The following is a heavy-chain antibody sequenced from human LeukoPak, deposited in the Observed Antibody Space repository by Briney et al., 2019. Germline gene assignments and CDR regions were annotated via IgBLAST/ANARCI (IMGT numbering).Heavy chain of an antibody. D-gene: IGHD1-14*01. J-gene: IGHJ4*02. V-gene: IGHV3-23*01. CDR2: ISNSDGGT. CDR1: GFTFSSYA. CDR3: AKATGYLL. Sequence: GGSLRLSCAASGFTFSSYAMSWVRQAPGKGLEWVSTISNSDGGTYYADSVKGRFTISRDNSENTLYLHMNSLRAEDTAVYYCAKATGYLLWGQGTLVTVSS.